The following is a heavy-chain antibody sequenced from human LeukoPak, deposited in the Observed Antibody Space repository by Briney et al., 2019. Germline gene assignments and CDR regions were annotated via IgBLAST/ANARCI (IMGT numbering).Heavy chain of an antibody. Sequence: ASVKVSCKASGYTFTSYDINWVRQATGQGLEWMGWINPNSGGTNYAQKFQGRVTMTRDTSISTAYMELSRLRSDDTAVYYCAREFTSYSREYYFDYWGQGTLVTVSS. V-gene: IGHV1-2*02. D-gene: IGHD2-15*01. CDR3: AREFTSYSREYYFDY. CDR2: INPNSGGT. J-gene: IGHJ4*02. CDR1: GYTFTSYD.